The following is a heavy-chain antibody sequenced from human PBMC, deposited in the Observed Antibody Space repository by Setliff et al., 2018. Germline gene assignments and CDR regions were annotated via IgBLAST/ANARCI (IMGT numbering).Heavy chain of an antibody. CDR1: GASITGGGFY. J-gene: IGHJ4*02. CDR3: ARSPSSGAYWNPRPFYSDY. CDR2: ISPSGST. Sequence: SETLSLTCSVSGASITGGGFYWTWIRQPAGKGLEWIGHISPSGSTTYNPSVKSRVTISLDTSKNHFSLKLDSVTAADTALYYCARSPSSGAYWNPRPFYSDYWARGTLVTSPQ. D-gene: IGHD1-26*01. V-gene: IGHV4-61*09.